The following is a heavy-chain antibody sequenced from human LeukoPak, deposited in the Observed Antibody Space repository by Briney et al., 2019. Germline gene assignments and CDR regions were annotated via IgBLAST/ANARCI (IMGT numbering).Heavy chain of an antibody. Sequence: KPGESLKMSCKGSGYSFSSYWINWVRQMPGKGLEWMGRIDPSDSYTNYNPSFQGHVTISADKSISTAYLQWSSLMASDTAMYYCARHTISDYWGQGTQVTVSS. V-gene: IGHV5-10-1*01. J-gene: IGHJ4*02. CDR3: ARHTISDY. D-gene: IGHD3-10*01. CDR2: IDPSDSYT. CDR1: GYSFSSYW.